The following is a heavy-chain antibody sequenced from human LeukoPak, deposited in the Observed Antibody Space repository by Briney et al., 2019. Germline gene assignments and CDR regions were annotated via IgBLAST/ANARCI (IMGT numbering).Heavy chain of an antibody. CDR1: GFTFDDYA. CDR3: AKDPYDILTGPDY. V-gene: IGHV3-9*01. J-gene: IGHJ4*02. D-gene: IGHD3-9*01. Sequence: GGSLRLSCAASGFTFDDYAMHWVRQAPGKGLEWVSGISWNSGSIGYADSVKGRFTISRDNAKNSLYLQMNSLRAEDTALYYCAKDPYDILTGPDYWGQGTLVTVSS. CDR2: ISWNSGSI.